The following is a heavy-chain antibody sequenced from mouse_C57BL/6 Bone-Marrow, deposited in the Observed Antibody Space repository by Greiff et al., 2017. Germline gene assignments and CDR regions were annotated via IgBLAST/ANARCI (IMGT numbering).Heavy chain of an antibody. Sequence: QVQLQQSGAELVKPGASVKMSCKASGYTFTSYWITWVKQRPGQGLEWIGDIYPGSGSTNYNEKFKSKATLTVDTSSSTAYMQLSSLSSEDSAVYYCARPYYSNYWYFDVWGTGTTVTVSS. CDR3: ARPYYSNYWYFDV. CDR2: IYPGSGST. CDR1: GYTFTSYW. D-gene: IGHD2-5*01. J-gene: IGHJ1*03. V-gene: IGHV1-55*01.